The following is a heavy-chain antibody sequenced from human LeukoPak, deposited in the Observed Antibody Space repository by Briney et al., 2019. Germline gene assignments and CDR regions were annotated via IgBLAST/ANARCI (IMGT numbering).Heavy chain of an antibody. D-gene: IGHD6-19*01. Sequence: GGSLRLPCTASGFTFSSYGTHWVRKSPGKALEWVAVISYDATNKFYADSVNGRLTISRDNSKNTLYLQMNSRRAEDTAVYFCAKDRRSIGWYYFDSWGQGTLVTVSS. V-gene: IGHV3-30*18. J-gene: IGHJ4*02. CDR3: AKDRRSIGWYYFDS. CDR1: GFTFSSYG. CDR2: ISYDATNK.